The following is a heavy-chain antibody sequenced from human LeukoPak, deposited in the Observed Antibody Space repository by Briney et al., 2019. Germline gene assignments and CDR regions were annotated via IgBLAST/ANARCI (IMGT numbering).Heavy chain of an antibody. CDR1: GYTFTSYD. V-gene: IGHV1-8*03. J-gene: IGHJ4*02. Sequence: ASVKVSCKASGYTFTSYDINWVRQATGQGLEWMGWMNPNSGNTGYAQKFQGRVTITRNTSISTAYMELSSLRSEDTAVYYCARGEVVPAAIPFDYWGQGTLVTVSS. CDR3: ARGEVVPAAIPFDY. D-gene: IGHD2-2*02. CDR2: MNPNSGNT.